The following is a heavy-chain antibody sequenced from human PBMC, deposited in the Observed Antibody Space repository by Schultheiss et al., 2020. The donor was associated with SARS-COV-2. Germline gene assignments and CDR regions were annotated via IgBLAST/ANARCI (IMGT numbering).Heavy chain of an antibody. CDR2: IYYSGST. CDR1: GGSISSYY. V-gene: IGHV4-59*04. J-gene: IGHJ4*02. Sequence: SETLSLTCTVSGGSISSYYWSWIRQPPGKGLEWIGYIYYSGSTYYNPSLKSRVTISVDTSKNQFSLKLSSVTAADTAVYYCARHDYYGSGNFDYWGQGTLVTVSS. D-gene: IGHD3-10*01. CDR3: ARHDYYGSGNFDY.